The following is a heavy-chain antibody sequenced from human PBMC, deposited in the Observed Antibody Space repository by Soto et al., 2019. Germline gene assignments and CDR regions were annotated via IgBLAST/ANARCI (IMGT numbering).Heavy chain of an antibody. V-gene: IGHV4-30-4*01. D-gene: IGHD2-8*01. CDR1: GGSISSGEYY. CDR3: SRDGGFCTNGVCPVYYYYGMDV. Sequence: SETLSLTCTVSGGSISSGEYYWSWIRQPPGEGLEWNVIIYYSGTTYNNPSLKSLVTISVDTSNNQFSLKLSSVTAADTAVYYCSRDGGFCTNGVCPVYYYYGMDVWGQGTTVTVSS. J-gene: IGHJ6*02. CDR2: IYYSGTT.